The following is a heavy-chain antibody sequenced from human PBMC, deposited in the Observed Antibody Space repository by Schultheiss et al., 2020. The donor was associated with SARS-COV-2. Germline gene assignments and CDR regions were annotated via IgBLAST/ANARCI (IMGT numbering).Heavy chain of an antibody. Sequence: SETLSLTCTVSGGSISSYYWSWIRQPAGKGLEWIGSIYHSGSTYYNPSLKSRVTISVDTSKNQFSLKLSSVTAADTAVYYCARDPEKNYFDYWGQGTLVTVSS. CDR3: ARDPEKNYFDY. CDR2: IYHSGST. J-gene: IGHJ4*02. V-gene: IGHV4-4*07. CDR1: GGSISSYY.